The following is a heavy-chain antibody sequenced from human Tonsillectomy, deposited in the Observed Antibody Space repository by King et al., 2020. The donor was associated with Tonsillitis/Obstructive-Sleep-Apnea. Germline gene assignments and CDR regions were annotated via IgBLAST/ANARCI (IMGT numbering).Heavy chain of an antibody. CDR3: AVGGYSGD. Sequence: LQLQESGPGLVKPSETLSLTCTVSGGSITSSGHYSNWIRHPPGKGLEWIGSISYSGSTYYNPSPKSRITISADTSKNQFSLKLTSVTAADTAVYYCAVGGYSGDWGQGTLVTVSS. CDR1: GGSITSSGHY. D-gene: IGHD5-12*01. V-gene: IGHV4-39*01. J-gene: IGHJ4*02. CDR2: ISYSGST.